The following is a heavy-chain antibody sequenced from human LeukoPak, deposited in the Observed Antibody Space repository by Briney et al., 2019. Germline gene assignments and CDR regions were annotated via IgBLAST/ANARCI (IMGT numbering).Heavy chain of an antibody. V-gene: IGHV4-59*08. CDR3: ARSGSWYVFDY. J-gene: IGHJ4*02. Sequence: PSETLSLTCTVSGGSISSYYWSWIRQPPGKGLEWIGYIYYSGSTNYNPSLKSRVTISVDTSKNQFSLKLSSVTAADMAVYYCARSGSWYVFDYWGQGTLVTVSS. D-gene: IGHD6-13*01. CDR2: IYYSGST. CDR1: GGSISSYY.